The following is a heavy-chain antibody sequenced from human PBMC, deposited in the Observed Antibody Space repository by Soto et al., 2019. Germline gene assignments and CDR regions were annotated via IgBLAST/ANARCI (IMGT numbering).Heavy chain of an antibody. CDR3: ARTDVDTATDFDY. J-gene: IGHJ4*02. Sequence: PSETLSLTCAVYGGSFSGYYWSWIRQPPGKGLEWIGEINHSGSTNYNPSLKSRVTISVDTSKNQFSLKLSSVTAADTAVYYCARTDVDTATDFDYWGQGTLVTVSS. CDR1: GGSFSGYY. CDR2: INHSGST. V-gene: IGHV4-34*01. D-gene: IGHD5-18*01.